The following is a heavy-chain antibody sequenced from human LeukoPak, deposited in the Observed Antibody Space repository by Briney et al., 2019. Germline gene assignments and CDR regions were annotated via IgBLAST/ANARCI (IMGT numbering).Heavy chain of an antibody. CDR3: AKGRGWEASYYYYYMDV. J-gene: IGHJ6*03. CDR1: GFTFSSYG. V-gene: IGHV3-30*02. Sequence: PGGSLRLSCAASGFTFSSYGIHWVRQAPGKGLEWVPFIRYDGSNKYYTDSVKGRFTISRDNSKNTLYLQMNSLRAEDTAVYYCAKGRGWEASYYYYYMDVWGKGTTVTISS. D-gene: IGHD1-26*01. CDR2: IRYDGSNK.